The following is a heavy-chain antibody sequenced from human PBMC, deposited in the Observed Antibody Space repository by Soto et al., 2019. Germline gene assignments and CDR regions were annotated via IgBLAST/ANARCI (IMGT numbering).Heavy chain of an antibody. V-gene: IGHV3-23*01. D-gene: IGHD3-3*01. CDR1: GLTFSTFA. J-gene: IGHJ5*02. CDR2: ISGNGGAT. Sequence: GGSLRLSCTASGLTFSTFATSWVRQSPGKGLEWVSTISGNGGATFYADSVKGRFTISRDNSKKTLYLQMNGLRAEDTAVYYCAPRLTIFGIVKLSTWFDPWGQGTLVTAPQ. CDR3: APRLTIFGIVKLSTWFDP.